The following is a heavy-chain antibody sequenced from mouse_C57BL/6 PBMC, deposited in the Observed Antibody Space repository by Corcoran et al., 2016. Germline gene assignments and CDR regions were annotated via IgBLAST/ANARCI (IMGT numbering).Heavy chain of an antibody. CDR3: ARVADYYGSPWYFDY. CDR1: RYIFTTYG. J-gene: IGHJ2*01. Sequence: QIQLVQSGPDLKKPGETVKISCKTSRYIFTTYGMSWVKQAPGKGLKWMGWINTYSRVPTYADDFKGRFAFSLETSASTAYLQINNLKNEDTATYFCARVADYYGSPWYFDYWGQGTTLTVS. D-gene: IGHD1-1*01. V-gene: IGHV9-3*01. CDR2: INTYSRVP.